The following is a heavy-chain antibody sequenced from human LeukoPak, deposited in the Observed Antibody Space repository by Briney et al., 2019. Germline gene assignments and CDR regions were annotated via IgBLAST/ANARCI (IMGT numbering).Heavy chain of an antibody. CDR3: ARGVLATFDY. J-gene: IGHJ4*02. D-gene: IGHD3-3*01. CDR1: GFTFSNYA. Sequence: GGSLRLSCATSGFTFSNYAINWIRRAPGKGLEWVSAISRSGDNTYYADSVKGRFTISRDNAKNSLYLQMNSLRAEDTAVYYCARGVLATFDYWGQGTLVTVSS. CDR2: ISRSGDNT. V-gene: IGHV3-21*01.